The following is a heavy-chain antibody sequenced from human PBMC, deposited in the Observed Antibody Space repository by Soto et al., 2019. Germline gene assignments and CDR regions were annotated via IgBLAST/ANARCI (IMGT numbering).Heavy chain of an antibody. CDR2: ICHSGST. D-gene: IGHD7-27*01. Sequence: QVQLQESGPGLVKPSGTLSLTCAVSGVSIVSNNWWTWVRQPPGKGLEWIGEICHSGSTKYNPSLKSRVTISVDKSKNQFSLILSSVTAADTAVYYCATCQLGEYYYAMDVWGQGTTVTVSS. CDR3: ATCQLGEYYYAMDV. CDR1: GVSIVSNNW. J-gene: IGHJ6*02. V-gene: IGHV4-4*02.